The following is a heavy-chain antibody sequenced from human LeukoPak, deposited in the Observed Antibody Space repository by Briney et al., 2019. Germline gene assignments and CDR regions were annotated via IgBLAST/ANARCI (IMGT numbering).Heavy chain of an antibody. V-gene: IGHV3-21*01. CDR3: ARDGSYGDYSRMDYYYGMDV. CDR2: SYI. J-gene: IGHJ6*02. D-gene: IGHD4-17*01. Sequence: SYIYYADSVKGRFTISRDNAKNSLYLQMNSLRAEDTAVYYCARDGSYGDYSRMDYYYGMDVWGQGTTVTVSS.